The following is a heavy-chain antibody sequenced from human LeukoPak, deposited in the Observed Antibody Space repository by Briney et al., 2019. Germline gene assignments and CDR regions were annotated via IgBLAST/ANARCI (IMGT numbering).Heavy chain of an antibody. J-gene: IGHJ4*02. CDR1: GYSFTSYW. V-gene: IGHV5-10-1*01. CDR3: ARRDSGYSYGYFDY. CDR2: IDPSDSYS. D-gene: IGHD5-18*01. Sequence: GESLKISCKGSGYSFTSYWISWVRQMPGKGLEWMGRIDPSDSYSNYSPSFQGHVTMSADKSISTAYLQWSSLKASDTAMYYCARRDSGYSYGYFDYWGQGTLVTVSS.